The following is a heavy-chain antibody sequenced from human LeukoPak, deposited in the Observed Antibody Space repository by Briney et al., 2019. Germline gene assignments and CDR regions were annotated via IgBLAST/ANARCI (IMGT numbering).Heavy chain of an antibody. Sequence: SVKVSCKASGGTFSSYAFSWVRQAPGQGLEWMGGIIPIFGTANYAQKFQGRVTITTDESTSTAYMELSSLRSEDTAVYYCASTPSVYGAAGTDRTYYYYYYMDVWGKGTTVTVSS. J-gene: IGHJ6*03. CDR2: IIPIFGTA. CDR1: GGTFSSYA. CDR3: ASTPSVYGAAGTDRTYYYYYYMDV. V-gene: IGHV1-69*05. D-gene: IGHD6-13*01.